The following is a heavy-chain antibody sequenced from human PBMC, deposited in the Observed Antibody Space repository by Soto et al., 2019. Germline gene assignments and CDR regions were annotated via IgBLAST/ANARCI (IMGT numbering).Heavy chain of an antibody. CDR3: AKDRADILTGYYKGPDYYYYGLDV. V-gene: IGHV3-30*18. Sequence: GGSLRLSCAASGFTFSSYWMSWVRQAPGKGLEWVAVISYDGSNKYYADSVKGRFTISRDNSKNTLYLQMNSLRAEDTAVYYCAKDRADILTGYYKGPDYYYYGLDVWGKGTTVXVSS. CDR2: ISYDGSNK. D-gene: IGHD3-9*01. CDR1: GFTFSSYW. J-gene: IGHJ6*04.